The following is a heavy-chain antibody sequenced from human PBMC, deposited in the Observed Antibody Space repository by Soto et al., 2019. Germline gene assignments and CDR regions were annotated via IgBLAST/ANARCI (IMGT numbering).Heavy chain of an antibody. V-gene: IGHV3-33*01. CDR2: LWYDGTQK. Sequence: QVQLEESGGGVVQPGRSLRLSCEASGFTFNTYSMHWVRQPPGKGLEWLAALWYDGTQKYYADSVKGRFIISRDNSKKTLYWEMNSLRAEDTAVYYCARAGGTTVTGLWHFDSWGQGTLVTVSS. CDR1: GFTFNTYS. J-gene: IGHJ4*02. CDR3: ARAGGTTVTGLWHFDS. D-gene: IGHD4-17*01.